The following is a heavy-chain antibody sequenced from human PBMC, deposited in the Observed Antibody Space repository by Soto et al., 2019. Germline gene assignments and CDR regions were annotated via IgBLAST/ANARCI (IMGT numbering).Heavy chain of an antibody. Sequence: PSETLSLTCTVSGGSISSGDYYWSWIRQPPGKGLEWIGYISYSGSTNYNPSLKSRVTISVDTSKNQFSLKLSSVTAADTAVYYCAREYSSSWYLRWFDPWGQGTLVTVSS. J-gene: IGHJ5*02. CDR3: AREYSSSWYLRWFDP. V-gene: IGHV4-30-4*01. CDR1: GGSISSGDYY. D-gene: IGHD6-13*01. CDR2: ISYSGST.